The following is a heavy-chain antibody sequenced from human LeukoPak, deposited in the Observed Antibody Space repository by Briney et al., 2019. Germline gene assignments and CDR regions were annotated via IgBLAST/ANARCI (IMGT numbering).Heavy chain of an antibody. Sequence: SGGSLRLSCAASGFTFSSYAMSWVRQAPGKGLEWVSAISGSGGSTYYADSVKGRFTISRDNSKNTLYLQMNSLRAEDPAVYYCAKDGAPRTRFLEWLYSPFDYWGQGTLVTVSS. CDR1: GFTFSSYA. V-gene: IGHV3-23*01. D-gene: IGHD3-3*01. CDR2: ISGSGGST. J-gene: IGHJ4*02. CDR3: AKDGAPRTRFLEWLYSPFDY.